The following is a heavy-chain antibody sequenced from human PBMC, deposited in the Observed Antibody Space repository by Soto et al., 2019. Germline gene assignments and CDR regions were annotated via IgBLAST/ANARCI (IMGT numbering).Heavy chain of an antibody. CDR3: AKDPLAVAVNDAFDI. J-gene: IGHJ3*02. V-gene: IGHV3-9*01. CDR2: ISWNSGSI. D-gene: IGHD6-19*01. Sequence: PGGSLRLSCAASGFTFDDYAMHWVRQAPGKGLEWVSGISWNSGSIGYADSVKGRFTISRDNAKNSLYRQMNSLRAEDTALYYCAKDPLAVAVNDAFDIWGQGTMVTVSS. CDR1: GFTFDDYA.